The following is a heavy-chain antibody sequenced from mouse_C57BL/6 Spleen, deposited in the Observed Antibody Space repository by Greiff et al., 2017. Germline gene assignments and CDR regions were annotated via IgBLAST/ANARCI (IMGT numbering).Heavy chain of an antibody. CDR2: IDPSDSET. CDR3: AIRGDGYYFDY. V-gene: IGHV1-52*01. Sequence: VQLQQPGAELVRPGSSVKLSCKASGYTFTSYWMHWVKQRPIQGLEWIGNIDPSDSETHYNQKFKDKATLTVDKSSSTAYMQLSSLTSEDSAVYYCAIRGDGYYFDYWGQGTTLTVSS. D-gene: IGHD2-3*01. CDR1: GYTFTSYW. J-gene: IGHJ2*01.